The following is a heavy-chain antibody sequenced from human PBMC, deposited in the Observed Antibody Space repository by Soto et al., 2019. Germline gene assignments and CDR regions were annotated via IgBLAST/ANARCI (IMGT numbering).Heavy chain of an antibody. CDR2: IWYNGDKK. CDR1: RFTFSSYA. J-gene: IGHJ6*02. Sequence: QEQLVESGGGVVQPGKSLRLACAASRFTFSSYAMNWVRQAPGRGLVWVALIWYNGDKKDYADSVKGRFSISRDNSRNTPYLQMNSLLSEDTAVYYCEISLLDYRLPFFQYGIDVWGQGTTVTVSS. CDR3: EISLLDYRLPFFQYGIDV. D-gene: IGHD3-22*01. V-gene: IGHV3-33*01.